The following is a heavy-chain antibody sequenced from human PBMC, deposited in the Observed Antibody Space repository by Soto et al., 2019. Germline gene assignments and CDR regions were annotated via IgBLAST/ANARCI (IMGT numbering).Heavy chain of an antibody. CDR2: INHSGST. D-gene: IGHD3-16*02. CDR1: GGSFSGYY. Sequence: SETLSLTCAVYGGSFSGYYWSWIRQPPGKGLEWIGEINHSGSTNYNPSLKSRVTISVDTSKNQFSLKLSSVTAADTAVYYCARGAKDYIWGSYRAYSTRDNAFGIWGQGTMVTVSS. CDR3: ARGAKDYIWGSYRAYSTRDNAFGI. J-gene: IGHJ3*02. V-gene: IGHV4-34*01.